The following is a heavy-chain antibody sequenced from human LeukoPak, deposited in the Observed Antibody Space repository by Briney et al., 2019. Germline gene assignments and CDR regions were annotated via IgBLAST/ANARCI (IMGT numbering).Heavy chain of an antibody. CDR3: ARDQSPYYGDYDLGAFDI. CDR2: ITPIFGAA. D-gene: IGHD4-17*01. CDR1: GGTFSSYA. Sequence: ASVKVSCKASGGTFSSYAISWVRQAPGQGLEWMGGITPIFGAANYAQKFQGRVTVTADESTSTAYMELSSLRSEDTAVYYCARDQSPYYGDYDLGAFDIWGQGTMVTVSS. V-gene: IGHV1-69*01. J-gene: IGHJ3*02.